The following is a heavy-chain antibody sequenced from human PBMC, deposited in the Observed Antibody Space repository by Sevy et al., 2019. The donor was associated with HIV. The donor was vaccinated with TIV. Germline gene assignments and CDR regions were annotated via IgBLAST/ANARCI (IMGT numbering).Heavy chain of an antibody. CDR1: GGTFSSYA. J-gene: IGHJ6*02. D-gene: IGHD1-26*01. CDR3: AGLVGATGDYYYGMDV. Sequence: ASVKVSCKASGGTFSSYAISWVRQAPGQGLEWMGGIIPIFGTANYAQKFQGRVTSTTDESTGTAYMELSSLRSEDTAVYYCAGLVGATGDYYYGMDVWGQGTTVTVSS. CDR2: IIPIFGTA. V-gene: IGHV1-69*05.